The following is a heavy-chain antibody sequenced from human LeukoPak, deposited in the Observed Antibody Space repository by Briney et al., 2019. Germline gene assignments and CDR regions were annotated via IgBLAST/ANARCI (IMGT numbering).Heavy chain of an antibody. D-gene: IGHD2-21*02. CDR2: INHSGST. CDR1: GGSLSGYY. V-gene: IGHV4-34*01. CDR3: ATTGLGGDCYY. Sequence: SETLSLTCAVYGGSLSGYYWSWIRQPPGKGLEWIGEINHSGSTNYNPSLKSRVTISVDTSKNQFSLKLSSVTAADTAVYYCATTGLGGDCYYWGQGTLVTVSS. J-gene: IGHJ4*02.